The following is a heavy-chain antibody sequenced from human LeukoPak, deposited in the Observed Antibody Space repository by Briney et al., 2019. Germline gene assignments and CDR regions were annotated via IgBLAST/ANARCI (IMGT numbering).Heavy chain of an antibody. V-gene: IGHV3-9*01. Sequence: GGSLRLSCAASGFTFDDYAMHWVRQAPGKGLEWVSGISWNSGSIGYADSVKGRFTISRDNAKNSLYLQMNSLRAEDTALYYCAKGSHGKVVVAATPTHFDYWGQGTLVTVSS. CDR1: GFTFDDYA. D-gene: IGHD2-15*01. CDR2: ISWNSGSI. CDR3: AKGSHGKVVVAATPTHFDY. J-gene: IGHJ4*02.